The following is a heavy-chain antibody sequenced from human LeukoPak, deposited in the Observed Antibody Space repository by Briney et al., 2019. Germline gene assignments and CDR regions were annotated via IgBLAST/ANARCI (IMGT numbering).Heavy chain of an antibody. CDR1: GFTFGDYA. CDR2: IRSKAYGGTT. CDR3: ARDREASGYYYYMDV. J-gene: IGHJ6*03. Sequence: PGGSLRLSCTASGFTFGDYAMSWFRQAPGKGLEWVGFIRSKAYGGTTEYAASVKGRFTISRDDSKSIAYLQMNSLKTEDTAVYYCARDREASGYYYYMDVWGKGTTVTVSS. V-gene: IGHV3-49*03. D-gene: IGHD5-12*01.